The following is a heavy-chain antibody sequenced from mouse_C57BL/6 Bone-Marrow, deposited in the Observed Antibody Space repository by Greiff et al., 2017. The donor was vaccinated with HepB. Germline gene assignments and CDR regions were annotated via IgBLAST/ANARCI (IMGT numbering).Heavy chain of an antibody. Sequence: DVKLVESGGGLVKPGGSLKLSCAASGFTFSDYGMHWVRQAPEKGLEWVAYISSGSSTIYYADTVKGRFTLSRDNAKNTLFRQMTSLRSEDTAMYYCARKPVYYYGSRYWYFDVWGTGTTVTVSS. CDR1: GFTFSDYG. CDR2: ISSGSSTI. J-gene: IGHJ1*03. D-gene: IGHD1-1*01. CDR3: ARKPVYYYGSRYWYFDV. V-gene: IGHV5-17*01.